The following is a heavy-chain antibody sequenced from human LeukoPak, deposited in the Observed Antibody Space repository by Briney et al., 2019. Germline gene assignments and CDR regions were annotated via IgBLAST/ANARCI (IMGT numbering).Heavy chain of an antibody. Sequence: GGSLRLSCAASGFTFSDYYMSWIRQAPGKGLEWVSYISSSGSTIYYADSVKGRFTISRDNAKNSLYLQMNSLRAEDTAVYYCARDMDYYDHYFDYWGQGTLVTVSS. D-gene: IGHD3-22*01. CDR1: GFTFSDYY. V-gene: IGHV3-11*04. CDR3: ARDMDYYDHYFDY. CDR2: ISSSGSTI. J-gene: IGHJ4*02.